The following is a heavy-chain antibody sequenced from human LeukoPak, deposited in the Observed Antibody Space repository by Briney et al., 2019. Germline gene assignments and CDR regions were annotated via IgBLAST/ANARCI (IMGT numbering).Heavy chain of an antibody. Sequence: ASVKVSCKASGYTFTSYDINWVRQATGQGLEWMGWMNPNSGNTDYAQKFQGRITMSRDTSINTAYMELTRLRSDDTAVYYCATGDYSGTKPDPIDMWGQGTMVTVSS. CDR3: ATGDYSGTKPDPIDM. CDR1: GYTFTSYD. V-gene: IGHV1-8*01. CDR2: MNPNSGNT. D-gene: IGHD3-10*01. J-gene: IGHJ3*02.